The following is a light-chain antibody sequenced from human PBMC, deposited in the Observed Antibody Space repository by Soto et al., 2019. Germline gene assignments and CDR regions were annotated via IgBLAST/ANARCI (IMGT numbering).Light chain of an antibody. V-gene: IGLV1-51*01. J-gene: IGLJ1*01. CDR1: SSNIGAGYD. CDR2: DNN. Sequence: QSVLTQPPSVSGAPGQRVTISCTGSSSNIGAGYDVHWYQQLPGTAPKLLIYDNNKRPSGIPDRFSGSQSGTSATLGITGLQTGDEAVYYCGSWDSSLTYVFGTGTKVT. CDR3: GSWDSSLTYV.